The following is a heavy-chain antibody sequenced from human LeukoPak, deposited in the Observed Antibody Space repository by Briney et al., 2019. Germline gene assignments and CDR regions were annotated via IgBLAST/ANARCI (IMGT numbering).Heavy chain of an antibody. J-gene: IGHJ3*02. V-gene: IGHV3-21*01. CDR2: ISYSSGHI. CDR1: GFTFRIYS. Sequence: GGSLRLSCAASGFTFRIYSMNWVRQAPGKGLEWVSSISYSSGHIYYADSVKGRFTISRDNAKNSLYLQMNSLRADDTAVYYCASLDAFDIWGQGTMVTVSS. CDR3: ASLDAFDI.